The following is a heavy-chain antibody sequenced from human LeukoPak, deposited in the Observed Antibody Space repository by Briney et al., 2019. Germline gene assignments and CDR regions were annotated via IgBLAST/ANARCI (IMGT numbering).Heavy chain of an antibody. CDR3: AKTWGRIDY. CDR2: ISDSGDYT. CDR1: GFTFSIYA. Sequence: GGSLRLSCAASGFTFSIYAMSWVRQAPGKGLEWVSAISDSGDYTYYADSVKGRFTISRDNSKNTVYLQMNSLRAEDTAVYYCAKTWGRIDYWDQGTLVTVSS. D-gene: IGHD3-16*01. V-gene: IGHV3-23*01. J-gene: IGHJ4*02.